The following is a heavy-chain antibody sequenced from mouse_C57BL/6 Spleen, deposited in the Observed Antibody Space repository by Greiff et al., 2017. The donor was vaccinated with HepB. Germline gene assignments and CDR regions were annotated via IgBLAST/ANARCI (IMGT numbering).Heavy chain of an antibody. Sequence: QVQLQQSGAELARPGASVKMSCKASGYTFTSYTMHWVKQRPGQGLEWIGYINPSSGYTKYNQKFKDKATLTADKSSSTAYMQLSSLTSEDSAVYYCARSDYYGSSNDAMDYWGQGTSVTVSS. CDR2: INPSSGYT. CDR3: ARSDYYGSSNDAMDY. CDR1: GYTFTSYT. J-gene: IGHJ4*01. V-gene: IGHV1-4*01. D-gene: IGHD1-1*01.